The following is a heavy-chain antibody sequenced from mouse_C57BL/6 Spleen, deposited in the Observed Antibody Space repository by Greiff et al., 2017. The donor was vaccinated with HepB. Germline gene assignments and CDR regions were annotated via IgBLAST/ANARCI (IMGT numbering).Heavy chain of an antibody. CDR1: GFTFSDFY. V-gene: IGHV7-1*01. D-gene: IGHD1-1*02. J-gene: IGHJ3*01. Sequence: EVKLVESGGGLVQSGRSLRLSCATSGFTFSDFYMEWVRQAPGKGLEWIAASRNKANDYTTEYSASVKGRFIVSRDTSQSILYLQMNALRAEDTAIYYCARDALGGNPFAYWGQGTLVTVSA. CDR2: SRNKANDYTT. CDR3: ARDALGGNPFAY.